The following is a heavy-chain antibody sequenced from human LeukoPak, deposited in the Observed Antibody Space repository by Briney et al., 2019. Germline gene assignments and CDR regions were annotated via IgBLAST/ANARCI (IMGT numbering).Heavy chain of an antibody. V-gene: IGHV4-59*01. CDR3: ARDKRRDGYNSRGYYFDY. Sequence: SETLSLTCTVSGGSISSYYWSWIRQPPGKGLEWIGYIYYSGSTNYNPSLKSRVTISVDTSKDQFSLKLSSVTAADTAVYYCARDKRRDGYNSRGYYFDYWGQGTLVTVSS. J-gene: IGHJ4*02. CDR2: IYYSGST. D-gene: IGHD5-24*01. CDR1: GGSISSYY.